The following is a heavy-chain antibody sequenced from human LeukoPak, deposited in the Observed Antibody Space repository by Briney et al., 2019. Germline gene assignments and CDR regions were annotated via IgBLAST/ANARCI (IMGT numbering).Heavy chain of an antibody. CDR2: VYYSGST. Sequence: SETLSLTCTVSGGSISSNSYYWGWIRQPPGKGLEWIGSVYYSGSTSYNPSLKSRVTISIDTSKNQFSLKLSSVTAADTAVYYCARGGYSYGNYYYYYGMDVWGQGTTVTVSS. J-gene: IGHJ6*02. D-gene: IGHD5-18*01. CDR1: GGSISSNSYY. CDR3: ARGGYSYGNYYYYYGMDV. V-gene: IGHV4-39*07.